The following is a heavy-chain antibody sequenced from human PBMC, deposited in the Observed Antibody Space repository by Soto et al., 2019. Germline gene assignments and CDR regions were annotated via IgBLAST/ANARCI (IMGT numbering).Heavy chain of an antibody. J-gene: IGHJ5*01. CDR1: GCTFSSYA. CDR2: IIPIFGTA. Sequence: ASVKVSCKASGCTFSSYAISWVRQAPGQGLEWMGGIIPIFGTANYAQKFQGRVTITADESTSTAYMELSSLRSEDTAVYYCARDRVGSSNWFDPWGQGTTVTVSS. CDR3: ARDRVGSSNWFDP. D-gene: IGHD3-10*01. V-gene: IGHV1-69*13.